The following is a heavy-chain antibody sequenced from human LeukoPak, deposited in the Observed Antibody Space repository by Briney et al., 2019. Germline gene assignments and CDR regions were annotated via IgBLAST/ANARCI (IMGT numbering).Heavy chain of an antibody. J-gene: IGHJ6*03. Sequence: SETLSLTCAVSGGSISSDNWWSWVRQPPGKGLEWIGEIYHSGSTNYNPSLKSRVTISVDTSKNQFPLKLSSVTAADTAVYYCARWGHSSSWFSYYYYYMDVWGKGTTVTISS. CDR3: ARWGHSSSWFSYYYYYMDV. V-gene: IGHV4-4*02. CDR2: IYHSGST. D-gene: IGHD6-13*01. CDR1: GGSISSDNW.